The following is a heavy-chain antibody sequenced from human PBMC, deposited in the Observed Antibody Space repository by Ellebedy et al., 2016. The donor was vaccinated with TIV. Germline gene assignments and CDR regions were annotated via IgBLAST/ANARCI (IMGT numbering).Heavy chain of an antibody. Sequence: SETLSLXXTVSGDSISRGGYYWSWVRQHPGKGLEWIGYIYHTGNTYYNPSLKSRVTISIDTSKKQFSLKLASVTAADTAVYYCVRDSVGYCPDGECRTSWGQGILVTVSS. J-gene: IGHJ5*02. CDR1: GDSISRGGYY. D-gene: IGHD2-8*01. CDR3: VRDSVGYCPDGECRTS. V-gene: IGHV4-31*03. CDR2: IYHTGNT.